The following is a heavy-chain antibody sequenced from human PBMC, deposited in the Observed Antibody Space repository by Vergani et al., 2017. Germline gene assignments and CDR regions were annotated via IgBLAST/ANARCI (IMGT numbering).Heavy chain of an antibody. J-gene: IGHJ4*02. D-gene: IGHD3-10*01. CDR2: ISYDGSNK. CDR3: AKARGGIRHYYGSGSYFYYFDY. Sequence: QVQLVESGGGVVQPGRSLRLSCAASGFTFSSYGMHWVRQAPGKGLEWVAVISYDGSNKYYADSVKGRFTISRDNSKNTLYLQMNSLRAEDTAVYYCAKARGGIRHYYGSGSYFYYFDYWGQGTLVTVSS. V-gene: IGHV3-30*18. CDR1: GFTFSSYG.